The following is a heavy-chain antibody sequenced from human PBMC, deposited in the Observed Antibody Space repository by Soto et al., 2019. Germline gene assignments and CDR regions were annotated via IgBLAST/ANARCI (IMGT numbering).Heavy chain of an antibody. V-gene: IGHV4-30-2*01. Sequence: PXETLCLTCAVAGCSISSGGYSWSWIRQPPGKGLEWIGYVFHSGSTYYSPSLQSRVTISIDGSKNQFYLELASVTAADTAVYYCARGSYGAGSDHWAQGILVTVSS. CDR1: GCSISSGGYS. J-gene: IGHJ4*02. D-gene: IGHD3-10*01. CDR3: ARGSYGAGSDH. CDR2: VFHSGST.